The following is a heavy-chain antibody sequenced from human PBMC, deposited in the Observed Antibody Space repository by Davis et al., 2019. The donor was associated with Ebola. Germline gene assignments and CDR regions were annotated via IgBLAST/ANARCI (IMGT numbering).Heavy chain of an antibody. J-gene: IGHJ6*04. CDR3: ARGWLRGGMDV. D-gene: IGHD5-18*01. CDR2: TYYNSKWYN. CDR1: GNSVSSNSAA. Sequence: HSQTLSLTRAISGNSVSSNSAACNWIRQSPSRGLEWLGRTYYNSKWYNDYAVSVKSRITISPDTSKNQFSLQLNSVTPEDTALYYCARGWLRGGMDVWGEGTTVTVSS. V-gene: IGHV6-1*01.